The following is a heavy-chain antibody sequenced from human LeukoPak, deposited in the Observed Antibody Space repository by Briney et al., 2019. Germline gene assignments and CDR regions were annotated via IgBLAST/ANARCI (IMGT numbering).Heavy chain of an antibody. CDR1: GGTFSSYA. CDR3: ARASYYYDSSGYYGQLNAFDI. Sequence: SVKVSCKASGGTFSSYAISWVRQAPGQGLEWMGGIIPIFGTANYAQKFQGRVTITADKSTSTAYMELSSLRSEDTAVYYCARASYYYDSSGYYGQLNAFDIWGQGTMVTVSS. V-gene: IGHV1-69*06. CDR2: IIPIFGTA. J-gene: IGHJ3*02. D-gene: IGHD3-22*01.